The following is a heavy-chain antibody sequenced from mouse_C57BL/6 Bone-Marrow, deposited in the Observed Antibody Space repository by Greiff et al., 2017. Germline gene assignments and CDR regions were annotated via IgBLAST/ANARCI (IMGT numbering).Heavy chain of an antibody. Sequence: EVQRVESGGGLVKPGGSLKLSCAASGFTFSDYGMHWVRQAPEKGLEWVAYISSGSSTIYYADTVKGRFTISRDNAKNTLFLQMTSLRSEDTAMYYCARGLGDYDVPAMDYWGQGTSVTVSS. V-gene: IGHV5-17*01. CDR2: ISSGSSTI. CDR3: ARGLGDYDVPAMDY. J-gene: IGHJ4*01. D-gene: IGHD2-4*01. CDR1: GFTFSDYG.